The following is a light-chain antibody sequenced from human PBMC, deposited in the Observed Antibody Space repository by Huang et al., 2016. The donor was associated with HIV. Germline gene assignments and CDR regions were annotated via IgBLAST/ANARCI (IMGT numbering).Light chain of an antibody. CDR2: GSS. Sequence: EIVLTQSPDTLSLSPGERGALSCRASQNVTNDYLAGYQQKSGQPPRLLIYGSSGRATGVPVRFGGSGSGTDFMLTIDRLEPEDFASYYCQQYSASPWTFGPGTKLEV. J-gene: IGKJ1*01. CDR1: QNVTNDY. V-gene: IGKV3-20*01. CDR3: QQYSASPWT.